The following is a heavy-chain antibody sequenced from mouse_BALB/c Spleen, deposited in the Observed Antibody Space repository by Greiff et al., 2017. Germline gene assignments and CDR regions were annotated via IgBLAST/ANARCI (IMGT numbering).Heavy chain of an antibody. D-gene: IGHD2-10*01. CDR3: ARNSYYGNLYAMDY. CDR1: GFSLTSYG. CDR2: IWSGGST. J-gene: IGHJ4*01. V-gene: IGHV2-2*02. Sequence: QVQLQQSGPGLVQPSQSLSITCTVSGFSLTSYGVHWVRQSPGKGLEWLGVIWSGGSTDYNAAFISRLSISKDNSKSQVFFKMNSLQANDTAIYYCARNSYYGNLYAMDYWGQGTSVTVSS.